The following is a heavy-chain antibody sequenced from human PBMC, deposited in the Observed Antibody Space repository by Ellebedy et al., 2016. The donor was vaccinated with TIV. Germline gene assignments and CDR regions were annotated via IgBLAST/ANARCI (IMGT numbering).Heavy chain of an antibody. CDR2: IYYTGAT. CDR3: ARRQVSALDY. J-gene: IGHJ4*02. Sequence: SETLSLTCTVSGDSLSNGYFYWGWIRQPPGTGLEWLGTIYYTGATSYSPSLKSRVTISIDTSSNQFSLNLTSVTAADTAVYYCARRQVSALDYWGQGILVTVSP. CDR1: GDSLSNGYFY. D-gene: IGHD6-19*01. V-gene: IGHV4-39*01.